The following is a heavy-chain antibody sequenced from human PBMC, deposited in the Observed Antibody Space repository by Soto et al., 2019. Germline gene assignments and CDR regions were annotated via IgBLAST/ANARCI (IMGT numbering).Heavy chain of an antibody. Sequence: ASVKVSCKASGGTFSSYAISWVRQAPGQGLEWMGGIIPIFGTANYAQKFQGRVTITADESTSTAYMELSSLRSEDTAVYYCARGPRGWELLPFYYYGMDVWGQGTTVTVSS. D-gene: IGHD1-26*01. J-gene: IGHJ6*02. V-gene: IGHV1-69*13. CDR3: ARGPRGWELLPFYYYGMDV. CDR2: IIPIFGTA. CDR1: GGTFSSYA.